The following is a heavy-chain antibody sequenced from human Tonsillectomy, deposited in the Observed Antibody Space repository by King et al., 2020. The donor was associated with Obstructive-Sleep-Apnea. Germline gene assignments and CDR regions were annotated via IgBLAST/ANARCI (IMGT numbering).Heavy chain of an antibody. J-gene: IGHJ5*02. CDR1: GFTFSTYA. CDR2: ISYDGSNK. V-gene: IGHV3-30-3*01. CDR3: ARDGPVVVPAAMPGFNWFDP. D-gene: IGHD2-2*01. Sequence: VQLVESGGGVVQPGRSLRLSCAASGFTFSTYAMYWVRQAPGKGLGWVAVISYDGSNKYYADSVKGRFTISRDNSKNTLYLQMNSLRAEDTALYYCARDGPVVVPAAMPGFNWFDPWGQGTLVIVSS.